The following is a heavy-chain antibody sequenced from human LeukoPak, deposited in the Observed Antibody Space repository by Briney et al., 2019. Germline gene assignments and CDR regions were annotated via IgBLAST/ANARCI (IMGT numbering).Heavy chain of an antibody. Sequence: ETLSLTCTVSGGSISSSSYYWGWIRQPPGKGLEWIGSIYYSGSTYYNPSLKSRVTISVDTSKNQFSLKLSSVTAADTAVYYCARSRSSGWTYNAFDIWGQGTMVTVSS. CDR3: ARSRSSGWTYNAFDI. CDR1: GGSISSSSYY. CDR2: IYYSGST. D-gene: IGHD6-19*01. J-gene: IGHJ3*02. V-gene: IGHV4-39*07.